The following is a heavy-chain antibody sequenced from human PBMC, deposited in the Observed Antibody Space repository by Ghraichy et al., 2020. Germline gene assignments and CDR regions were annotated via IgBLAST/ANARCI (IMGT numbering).Heavy chain of an antibody. D-gene: IGHD3-22*01. CDR3: ARDHYDSSGYYVFDY. J-gene: IGHJ4*02. CDR1: GYTFTSYY. Sequence: ASVKVSCKASGYTFTSYYMHWVRQAPGQGLEWMGIINPSGGSTSYAQRFQGRVTMTRDTSTSTVYMELSSLRSEDTAVYYCARDHYDSSGYYVFDYWGQGTLVTVSS. V-gene: IGHV1-46*01. CDR2: INPSGGST.